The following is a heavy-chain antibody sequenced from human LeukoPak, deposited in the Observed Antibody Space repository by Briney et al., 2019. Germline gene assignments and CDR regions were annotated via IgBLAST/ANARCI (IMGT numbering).Heavy chain of an antibody. V-gene: IGHV4-34*01. CDR2: INHSGST. Sequence: PSETLSLTCAVYGGSFSGYYWSWIRQPPGKGLEWIGEINHSGSTNYNPSLKSRVTISVDTSKNQFSLKLSSVTAADTAVYYCARVVGSGYYFDYWGQGTLVTVSS. CDR1: GGSFSGYY. J-gene: IGHJ4*02. D-gene: IGHD3-3*01. CDR3: ARVVGSGYYFDY.